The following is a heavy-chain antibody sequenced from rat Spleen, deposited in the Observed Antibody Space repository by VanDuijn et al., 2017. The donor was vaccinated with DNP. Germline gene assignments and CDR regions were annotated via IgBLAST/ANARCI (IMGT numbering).Heavy chain of an antibody. CDR1: GFTFSNYD. V-gene: IGHV5-7*01. J-gene: IGHJ4*01. CDR3: TTDPYSSYAMDV. D-gene: IGHD1-2*01. Sequence: EVQLVESGGGLVQPGRSMKLSCAASGFTFSNYDMAWVRQAPKKGLEWVATISYDGSSTYYRDSVKGRFTISRDNAKSTLYLQMDSLRSEDTATYYCTTDPYSSYAMDVWGQGTSVTVSS. CDR2: ISYDGSST.